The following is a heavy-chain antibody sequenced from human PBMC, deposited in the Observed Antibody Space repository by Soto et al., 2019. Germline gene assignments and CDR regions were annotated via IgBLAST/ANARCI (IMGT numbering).Heavy chain of an antibody. J-gene: IGHJ4*02. CDR1: CFSIGIGGSF. CDR3: ARAPGDYYDSSGSLYFDY. Sequence: PSETRSLTTPVSCFSIGIGGSFLSWIRKHPGQGLEWIGYIYYSGNTYYNPSLKSRVAISVDTSKNQFSLKLSSVTAADTAVYYCARAPGDYYDSSGSLYFDYWGQGTLVTVSS. D-gene: IGHD3-22*01. CDR2: IYYSGNT. V-gene: IGHV4-31*03.